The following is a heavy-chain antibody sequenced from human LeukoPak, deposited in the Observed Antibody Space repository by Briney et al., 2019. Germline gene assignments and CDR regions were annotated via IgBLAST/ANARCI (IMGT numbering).Heavy chain of an antibody. J-gene: IGHJ5*02. D-gene: IGHD3-10*01. CDR2: IYYSGST. CDR1: GGSISSSSYY. Sequence: SETLSLTCTVSGGSISSSSYYWGWIRQPPGKGLEWIGSIYYSGSTYYNPSLKCRVTISVDTSKNQFSLKLSSVTAADTAVYYCARHGSGSYYPNWFDPWGQGTLVTVSS. V-gene: IGHV4-39*01. CDR3: ARHGSGSYYPNWFDP.